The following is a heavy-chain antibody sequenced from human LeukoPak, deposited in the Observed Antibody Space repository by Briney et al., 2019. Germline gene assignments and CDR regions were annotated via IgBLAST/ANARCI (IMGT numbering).Heavy chain of an antibody. CDR3: ASQYYDFWSGYYIDY. J-gene: IGHJ4*02. CDR2: IIPIFGTA. V-gene: IGHV1-69*05. D-gene: IGHD3-3*01. CDR1: GGTFSSYA. Sequence: GSSVKVSCKASGGTFSSYAISWVRQAPGQGLEWMGGIIPIFGTANYAQKFQGRVTIITDESTSTAYMELSSLRSEDTAVYYCASQYYDFWSGYYIDYWGQGTLVTVSS.